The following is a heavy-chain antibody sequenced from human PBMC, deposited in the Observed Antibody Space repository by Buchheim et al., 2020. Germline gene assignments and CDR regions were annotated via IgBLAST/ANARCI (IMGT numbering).Heavy chain of an antibody. Sequence: EVQLVESGGGLVKPGGSLRLSCVGSGFTFSNAWMTWVRQAPGKGLEWVGRIKRKNDGETRDYAAPVKGRVIIARDDSKNTLYLQMNSLKTEDTAVYYCTTDLGLYGDYLSDFYYYGMAVWGQGTT. V-gene: IGHV3-15*01. CDR3: TTDLGLYGDYLSDFYYYGMAV. D-gene: IGHD4-17*01. CDR2: IKRKNDGETR. J-gene: IGHJ6*02. CDR1: GFTFSNAW.